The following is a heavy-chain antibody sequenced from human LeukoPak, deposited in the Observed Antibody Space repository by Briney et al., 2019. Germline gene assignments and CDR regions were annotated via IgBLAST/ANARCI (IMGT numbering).Heavy chain of an antibody. Sequence: GGSLRLSCAASGFTFASYAMSWVRQAPGKGLEWVSDISSGGGTTYYADSVKGRFTISRDNSKNTLHLQMNSLRAEDTAVYYSAKVPYESGAYDYFDYWGQGTLVTVSS. D-gene: IGHD3-22*01. CDR3: AKVPYESGAYDYFDY. CDR2: ISSGGGTT. J-gene: IGHJ4*02. CDR1: GFTFASYA. V-gene: IGHV3-23*01.